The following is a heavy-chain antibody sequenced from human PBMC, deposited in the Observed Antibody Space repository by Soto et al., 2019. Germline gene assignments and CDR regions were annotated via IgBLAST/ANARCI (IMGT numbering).Heavy chain of an antibody. CDR2: IYYSGST. D-gene: IGHD3-22*01. J-gene: IGHJ4*02. CDR3: ARASYYYDSSGDY. V-gene: IGHV4-59*01. Sequence: SETLSLTCTVSGGSISSYYWSWIRQPPGKGLEWIGYIYYSGSTNYNPSLKSRVTISVDTSKNQFSLKLSSVTAADTAVYYCARASYYYDSSGDYWGQGTLVTVS. CDR1: GGSISSYY.